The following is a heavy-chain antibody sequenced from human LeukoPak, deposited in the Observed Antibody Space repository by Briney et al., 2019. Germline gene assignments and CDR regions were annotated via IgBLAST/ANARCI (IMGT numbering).Heavy chain of an antibody. D-gene: IGHD3-22*01. V-gene: IGHV3-48*03. CDR2: ISSSGSSI. Sequence: GGSLRLSCAASGFTFSSYEMNWVRQAPGRGLEWVSCISSSGSSIYYVDSVKGRFIISRDNAKNSLFLQMNSLRAEDTAVYYCARRGYYDTSGYLFDDWGQGTLVTVSS. J-gene: IGHJ4*02. CDR1: GFTFSSYE. CDR3: ARRGYYDTSGYLFDD.